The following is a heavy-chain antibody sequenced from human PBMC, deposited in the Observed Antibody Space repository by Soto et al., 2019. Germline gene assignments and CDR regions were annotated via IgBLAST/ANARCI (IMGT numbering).Heavy chain of an antibody. V-gene: IGHV3-33*01. CDR1: EFTFSNYG. CDR2: ILNDGSNR. CDR3: ARDDEYSGNGMDV. Sequence: QVQLVEPGGGVVQPGRSLRLSCAASEFTFSNYGMHWVRQAPGKGLEWVAVILNDGSNRYHADSVKDRFTISRDNSKNTLYLQMNSLRAEDTAVYYCARDDEYSGNGMDVWGQGTTVTVS. D-gene: IGHD3-10*01. J-gene: IGHJ6*02.